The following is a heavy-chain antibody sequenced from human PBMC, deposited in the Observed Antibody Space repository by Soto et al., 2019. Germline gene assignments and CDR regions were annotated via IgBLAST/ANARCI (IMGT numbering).Heavy chain of an antibody. CDR2: MNPNSGDT. CDR1: GYTFASYN. Sequence: QVQLVQSGAEVKRPEASVKVSCKASGYTFASYNIYWVRQATGQGLEWMGWMNPNSGDTGYAQKFLGRVTLTRDPSIRTAYMELTSLKSEDTAVYYCARGGRYLEWFPWFDPWGQGTLVTVSS. J-gene: IGHJ5*02. CDR3: ARGGRYLEWFPWFDP. V-gene: IGHV1-8*01. D-gene: IGHD3-3*01.